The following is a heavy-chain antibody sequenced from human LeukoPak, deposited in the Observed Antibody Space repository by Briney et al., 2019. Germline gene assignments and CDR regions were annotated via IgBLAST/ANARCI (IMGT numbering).Heavy chain of an antibody. CDR1: GGSISSYY. J-gene: IGHJ4*02. CDR3: ARQGYGTSSY. Sequence: SETLSLTCTVSGGSISSYYWSWIRQPPGKGLEWIGYIYYSGSTNYNPSLKSRVTISVDTSKNQFSLKLSSVTAADTAVYYCARQGYGTSSYWGQGTLVTVSS. CDR2: IYYSGST. D-gene: IGHD2-2*01. V-gene: IGHV4-59*08.